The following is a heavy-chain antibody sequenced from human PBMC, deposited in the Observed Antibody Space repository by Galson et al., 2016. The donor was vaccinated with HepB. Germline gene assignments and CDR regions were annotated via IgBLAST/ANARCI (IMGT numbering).Heavy chain of an antibody. CDR3: AGQYSSTWASFDY. V-gene: IGHV3-23*01. J-gene: IGHJ4*02. D-gene: IGHD6-13*01. CDR2: VSGSDDYST. CDR1: GFPFSNYW. Sequence: SLRLSCAASGFPFSNYWMHWVRQAPGKGPVWVSAVSGSDDYSTYYADSVKGRFTISRDNSKSTMYLQMKSLTVEDTALYYCAGQYSSTWASFDYWGQGTMVTVSS.